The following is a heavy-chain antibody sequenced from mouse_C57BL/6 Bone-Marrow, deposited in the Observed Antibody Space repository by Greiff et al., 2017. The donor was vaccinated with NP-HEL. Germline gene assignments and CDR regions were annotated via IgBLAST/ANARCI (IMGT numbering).Heavy chain of an antibody. J-gene: IGHJ3*01. CDR1: GFTLSDYG. CDR2: ICSGSSTI. D-gene: IGHD2-14*01. V-gene: IGHV5-17*01. Sequence: EVQRVESGGGLVKPGGSLKLSCEASGFTLSDYGMHWVRQAPEKGLEWVAYICSGSSTIYYEDTVKGRFTFSRDNAKNTLFLQMTSLRSEYTAMYYCARGYRFAYWGQGTLVTVSA. CDR3: ARGYRFAY.